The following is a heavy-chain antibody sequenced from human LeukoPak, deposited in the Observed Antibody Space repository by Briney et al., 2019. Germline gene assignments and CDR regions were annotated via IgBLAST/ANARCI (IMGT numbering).Heavy chain of an antibody. D-gene: IGHD3-22*01. V-gene: IGHV3-23*01. CDR3: ASREGYYDSSGYYPTRINWFDP. CDR1: GFTFSSYA. J-gene: IGHJ5*02. Sequence: PGGSLRLSCAASGFTFSSYAMSWVRQAPGKGLEWVSAISGGGGSTKYADSVKGRFTISRDNSKNTLYLQMNSLRAEDTAVYYCASREGYYDSSGYYPTRINWFDPWGQGTLVTVSS. CDR2: ISGGGGST.